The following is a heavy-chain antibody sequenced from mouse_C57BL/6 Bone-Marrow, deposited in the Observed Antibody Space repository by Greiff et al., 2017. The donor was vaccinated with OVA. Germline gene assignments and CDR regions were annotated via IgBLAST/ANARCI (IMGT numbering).Heavy chain of an antibody. J-gene: IGHJ4*01. CDR3: ARRYDCAMDY. V-gene: IGHV1-81*01. Sequence: VQRVESGAELARPGASVKLSCKASGYTFTSYGISWVKQRTGQGLEWIGEIYPRSGNTYYNEKFKGKATLTADKSSSTAYMELRSLTSEDSAVYFCARRYDCAMDYWGQGTSVTVSS. D-gene: IGHD2-4*01. CDR2: IYPRSGNT. CDR1: GYTFTSYG.